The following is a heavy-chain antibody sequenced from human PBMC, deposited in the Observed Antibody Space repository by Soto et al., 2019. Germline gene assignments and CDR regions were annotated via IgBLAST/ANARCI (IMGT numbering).Heavy chain of an antibody. Sequence: SETLSLTCTVSGGSISSSTYYWGWIRQPPGKGLEWIGSIYYSGSTYYNPSLESRVTISADMSENQFSLKVNSVTVADSAVYYCVSTYYAASSGPFDYWGQGTLVTVSS. J-gene: IGHJ4*02. CDR2: IYYSGST. CDR1: GGSISSSTYY. CDR3: VSTYYAASSGPFDY. V-gene: IGHV4-39*07. D-gene: IGHD3-10*01.